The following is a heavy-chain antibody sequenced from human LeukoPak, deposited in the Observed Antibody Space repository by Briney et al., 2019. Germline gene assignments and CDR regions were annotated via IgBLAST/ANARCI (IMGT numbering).Heavy chain of an antibody. CDR1: GFTFSSYA. J-gene: IGHJ4*02. Sequence: GGSLRLSWAASGFTFSSYAMSWVSQAPGKGLGWDSAISGSGGSTYYADSVKGRFTISRDNSKNTLYLQMNSLRAEDTAVYYCAKALGYSSSDFDYWGQGTLVTVSS. CDR3: AKALGYSSSDFDY. CDR2: ISGSGGST. V-gene: IGHV3-23*01. D-gene: IGHD6-6*01.